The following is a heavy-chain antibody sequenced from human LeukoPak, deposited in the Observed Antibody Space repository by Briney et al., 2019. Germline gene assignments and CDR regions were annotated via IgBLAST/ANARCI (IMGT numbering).Heavy chain of an antibody. J-gene: IGHJ6*04. Sequence: SETLSLTCTVSGGSISSSSYYWGWIRQPPGKGLEWIGSIYYSGSTYYNPSLKSRVTISVDTSKNQFSLKLSSVTAADTAVYYCARRVGGYYYDSSDVWGKGTTVTISS. CDR2: IYYSGST. CDR3: ARRVGGYYYDSSDV. CDR1: GGSISSSSYY. D-gene: IGHD3-22*01. V-gene: IGHV4-39*01.